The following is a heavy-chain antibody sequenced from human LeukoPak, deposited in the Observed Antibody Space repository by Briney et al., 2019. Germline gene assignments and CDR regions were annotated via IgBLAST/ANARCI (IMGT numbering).Heavy chain of an antibody. Sequence: PSETLSLTCTVSGGSISSSSYYWGWIRQPPGKGLEWIGSIYYSGSTYYNPSLKSRVTISVDTSKNQFSLKLSSVTAADTAVYYCARDPRGGWSVNDAFDIWGQGTMVTVSS. CDR1: GGSISSSSYY. CDR3: ARDPRGGWSVNDAFDI. D-gene: IGHD6-19*01. J-gene: IGHJ3*02. CDR2: IYYSGST. V-gene: IGHV4-39*07.